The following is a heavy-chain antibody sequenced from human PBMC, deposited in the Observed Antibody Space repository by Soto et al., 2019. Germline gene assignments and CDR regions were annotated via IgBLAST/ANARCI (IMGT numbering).Heavy chain of an antibody. Sequence: GGSLRLSCAASGFTFSSYWMSWVRQAPGKGLEWVANIKQDGSEKYYVDSVKGRFTISRDNAKNSRYLQMNSLRAEDTAVYYCARDRIQLWLPYAFDIWGQGTMVTVSS. CDR2: IKQDGSEK. CDR3: ARDRIQLWLPYAFDI. CDR1: GFTFSSYW. J-gene: IGHJ3*02. D-gene: IGHD5-18*01. V-gene: IGHV3-7*03.